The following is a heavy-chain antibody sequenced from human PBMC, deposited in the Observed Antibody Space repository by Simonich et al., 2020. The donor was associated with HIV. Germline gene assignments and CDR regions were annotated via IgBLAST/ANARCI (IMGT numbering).Heavy chain of an antibody. D-gene: IGHD6-13*01. CDR2: INHSGST. J-gene: IGHJ1*01. Sequence: QVQLQQWGAGLLKPSETLSLTCAVYGGSFSGYYWSWIRQPPGKGLEWIGEINHSGSTNDNPSLKRRVTISVDTSKNQFSLKLSSVTAADTAVYYCARLTAGGLGEYFQHWGQGTLVTVSS. CDR3: ARLTAGGLGEYFQH. V-gene: IGHV4-34*01. CDR1: GGSFSGYY.